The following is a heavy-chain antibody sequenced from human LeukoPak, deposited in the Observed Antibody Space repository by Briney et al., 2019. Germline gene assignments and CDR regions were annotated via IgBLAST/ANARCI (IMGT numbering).Heavy chain of an antibody. CDR2: ISDIGSI. V-gene: IGHV4-59*08. D-gene: IGHD2/OR15-2a*01. CDR1: GGSISSYY. Sequence: PSETLSLTCTVSGGSISSYYWSWIRQPPGKGLEWIAYISDIGSINYNPSLKSRVTISLDTSKNQFSLRLSSVTAADTAAYYCAGHHPRNTVDFWGQGTLVTVSS. J-gene: IGHJ4*02. CDR3: AGHHPRNTVDF.